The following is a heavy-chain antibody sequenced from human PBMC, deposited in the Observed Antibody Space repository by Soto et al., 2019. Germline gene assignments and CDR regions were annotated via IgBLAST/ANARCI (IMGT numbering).Heavy chain of an antibody. D-gene: IGHD2-21*01. CDR3: ARGLRWFYPPGVAANWFDP. CDR2: INHSGST. Sequence: PSETLSLTCAVYGGSFSGYYWSWIRQPPGKGLEWIGEINHSGSTNYNPSLKSRVTISVDTSKNQFSLKLSSVTAADTAVYYCARGLRWFYPPGVAANWFDPCGQGTLVTVSS. CDR1: GGSFSGYY. V-gene: IGHV4-34*01. J-gene: IGHJ5*02.